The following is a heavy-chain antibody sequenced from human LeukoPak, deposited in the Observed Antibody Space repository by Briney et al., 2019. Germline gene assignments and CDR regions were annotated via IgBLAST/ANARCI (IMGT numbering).Heavy chain of an antibody. CDR1: GGSFSGYY. Sequence: SETLSLTCAVYGGSFSGYYWSWIRQPPGKGLEWIGEINHSGSTNYNPSLKSRVTISVDTTKNQFSLKLSSVTAADTAVYYCVLSRSWYLFEYWGQGTLVTVSS. CDR3: VLSRSWYLFEY. D-gene: IGHD6-13*01. CDR2: INHSGST. J-gene: IGHJ4*02. V-gene: IGHV4-34*01.